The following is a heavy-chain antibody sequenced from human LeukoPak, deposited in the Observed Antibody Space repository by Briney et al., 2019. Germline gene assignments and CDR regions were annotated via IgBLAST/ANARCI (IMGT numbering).Heavy chain of an antibody. Sequence: GGSLRLSCAASGFTFSSYEMNWVRQAPGRGLEWVSYISSGGSTIYYADSVRGRFTISRDNAKNSLYLQMNSLRAEDTAVYYCARDNPGGGWNDVWGQGTLVTVSS. CDR1: GFTFSSYE. V-gene: IGHV3-48*03. J-gene: IGHJ4*02. CDR2: ISSGGSTI. CDR3: ARDNPGGGWNDV. D-gene: IGHD1-1*01.